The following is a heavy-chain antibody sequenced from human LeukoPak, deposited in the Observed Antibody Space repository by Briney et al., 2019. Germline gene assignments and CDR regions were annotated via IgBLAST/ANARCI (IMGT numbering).Heavy chain of an antibody. V-gene: IGHV3-43D*03. D-gene: IGHD3-16*01. CDR1: GFTFDDYA. CDR3: AKDTSGWGSYIDY. CDR2: ISWDGGST. Sequence: GGSLRLSCAASGFTFDDYAMHWVRQAPGKGLEWVSLISWDGGSTYYADSVKGRFTISRDNSKNSLYLQMNSLRAEDTALYYCAKDTSGWGSYIDYWGQGTLVTVSS. J-gene: IGHJ4*02.